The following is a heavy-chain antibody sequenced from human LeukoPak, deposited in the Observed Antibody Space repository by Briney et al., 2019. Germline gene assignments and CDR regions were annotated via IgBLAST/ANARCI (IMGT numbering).Heavy chain of an antibody. CDR2: ISSNGDNT. J-gene: IGHJ4*02. Sequence: GGSLRLCCSVSGFTFSTYVMHWVRQASGKGLEYVSAISSNGDNTYYADSVKGRFTISRDNSKNTLYLQMSSLRADDTAVYYCVRGTGYWGQGTLVTVSS. V-gene: IGHV3-64D*06. CDR3: VRGTGY. CDR1: GFTFSTYV.